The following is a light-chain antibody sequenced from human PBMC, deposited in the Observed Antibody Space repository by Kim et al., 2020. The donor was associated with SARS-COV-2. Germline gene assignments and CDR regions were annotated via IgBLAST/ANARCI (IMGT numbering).Light chain of an antibody. V-gene: IGKV1-39*01. CDR1: QTIGTY. Sequence: DIQLTQSPSSLSASVGDRVTITCRAGQTIGTYLNWYQQTPGKAPNLLIYSASTLQSGVPSRFSGSGSGTESTLTISSLQPEDSATYYCQQTFRSLYSFGQGTKLEI. CDR3: QQTFRSLYS. J-gene: IGKJ2*01. CDR2: SAS.